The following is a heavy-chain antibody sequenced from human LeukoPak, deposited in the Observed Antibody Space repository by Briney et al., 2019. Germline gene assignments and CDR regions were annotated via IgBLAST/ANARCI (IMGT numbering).Heavy chain of an antibody. CDR1: GFTFSSYW. D-gene: IGHD3-10*01. CDR3: ARRVIRLGFDP. J-gene: IGHJ5*02. Sequence: QSGGSLRLSCAASGFTFSSYWMHWVRQAPGKGLVWVSRINSDGSSTSYADSVKGRFTISRDNAKNTLYLQMNSLRAEDTAVYYCARRVIRLGFDPWGQGTLVTVSS. V-gene: IGHV3-74*01. CDR2: INSDGSST.